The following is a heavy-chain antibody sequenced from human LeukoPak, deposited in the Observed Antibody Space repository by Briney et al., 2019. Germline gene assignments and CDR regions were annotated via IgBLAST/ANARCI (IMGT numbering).Heavy chain of an antibody. D-gene: IGHD6-19*01. CDR1: GFTFSSYA. CDR3: ARDWGSSGWYNWFDP. J-gene: IGHJ5*02. Sequence: GGSLRLSCAASGFTFSSYAMYWVRQAPGKGLEWVSSISNSGGSTYYADSVKGRFTISRDNSKNTLFLQMNSLRVEDTAVYYCARDWGSSGWYNWFDPWGQGTLVTVSS. CDR2: ISNSGGST. V-gene: IGHV3-23*01.